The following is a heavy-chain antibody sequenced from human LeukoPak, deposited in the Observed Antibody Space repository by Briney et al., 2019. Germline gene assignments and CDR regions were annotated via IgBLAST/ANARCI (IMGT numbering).Heavy chain of an antibody. CDR1: GGSISSYY. V-gene: IGHV4-59*12. J-gene: IGHJ4*02. CDR2: IYYSGST. D-gene: IGHD3-10*01. Sequence: SETLSLTCTVSGGSISSYYWSWIRQPPGKGLEWIGYIYYSGSTNYNPSLKSRVTISVDRSKNQFSLKLSSVTAADTAVYYCARMDIRFGGYFDYWGQGTLVTVSS. CDR3: ARMDIRFGGYFDY.